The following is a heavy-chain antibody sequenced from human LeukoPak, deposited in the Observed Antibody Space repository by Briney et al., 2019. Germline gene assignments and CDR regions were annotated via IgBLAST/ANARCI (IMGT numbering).Heavy chain of an antibody. J-gene: IGHJ4*02. D-gene: IGHD6-13*01. Sequence: PGGSLRLSCAASGFTFSSYGMHWVRQAPGKGLEWVAVISYDGSNKYYADSVKGRFTISRDNSKNTLYLQMNSLRAEDTAVYYCAKDRAIAAAGCYFDYWGQGTLVTVSS. CDR3: AKDRAIAAAGCYFDY. V-gene: IGHV3-30*18. CDR2: ISYDGSNK. CDR1: GFTFSSYG.